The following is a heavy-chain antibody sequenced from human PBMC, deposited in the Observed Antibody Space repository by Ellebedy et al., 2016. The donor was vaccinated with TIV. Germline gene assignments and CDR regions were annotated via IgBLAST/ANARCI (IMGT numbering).Heavy chain of an antibody. J-gene: IGHJ4*02. V-gene: IGHV3-66*01. Sequence: PGGSLRLSCAASGFTVSDSYMSWVRQAPGKGLEWLSVIYSGGSTYYADSVKGIFTVYRDNSKNTLYLQMNSLRAEDTAVYYCSRDPYQHIGYWGQGTLVTVSS. CDR3: SRDPYQHIGY. D-gene: IGHD2-2*01. CDR1: GFTVSDSY. CDR2: IYSGGST.